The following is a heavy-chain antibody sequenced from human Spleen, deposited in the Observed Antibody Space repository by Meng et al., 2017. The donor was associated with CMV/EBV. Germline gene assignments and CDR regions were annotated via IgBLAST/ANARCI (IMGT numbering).Heavy chain of an antibody. CDR1: GFTFDDYA. Sequence: LSLTCAASGFTFDDYAMHWVRQAPGKGLEWVSGISWNSGSIGYADSVKGRFTISRDDARNTLYLQVNSLRVDDTAVYYCASFELASFDFWSGYQTTTFDYWGQGTLVTVSS. J-gene: IGHJ4*02. CDR2: ISWNSGSI. V-gene: IGHV3-9*01. CDR3: ASFELASFDFWSGYQTTTFDY. D-gene: IGHD3-3*01.